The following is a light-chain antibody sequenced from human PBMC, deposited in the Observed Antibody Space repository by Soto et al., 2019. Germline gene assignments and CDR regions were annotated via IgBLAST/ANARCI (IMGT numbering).Light chain of an antibody. CDR3: GTWDSSLSAPV. CDR1: SSNIGNNY. CDR2: DNN. V-gene: IGLV1-51*01. Sequence: QSLLTQPPSVSAAPGQKVTISCSGSSSNIGNNYVSWYQQLPGTAPKLLIYDNNKRPSGIPDRFSGSKSGTSATLGITGLQTGDEADYYCGTWDSSLSAPVFGTGTKLTVL. J-gene: IGLJ1*01.